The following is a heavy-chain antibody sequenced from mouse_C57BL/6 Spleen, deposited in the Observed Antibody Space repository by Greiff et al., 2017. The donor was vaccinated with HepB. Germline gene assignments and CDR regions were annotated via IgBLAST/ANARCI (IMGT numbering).Heavy chain of an antibody. V-gene: IGHV1-81*01. Sequence: QVQLQQSGAELARPGASVKLSCKASGYTFTSYGISWVKQRTGQGLEWIGEIYPRSGNTYYNEKFKGKATLTADKSSSTAYMELRSLTSEDSAVYFCAREETGSSYRTGAMDYWGQGTSVTVSS. CDR2: IYPRSGNT. CDR3: AREETGSSYRTGAMDY. D-gene: IGHD1-1*01. CDR1: GYTFTSYG. J-gene: IGHJ4*01.